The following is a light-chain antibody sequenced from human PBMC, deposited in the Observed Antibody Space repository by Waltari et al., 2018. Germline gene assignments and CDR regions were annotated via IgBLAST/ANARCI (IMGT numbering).Light chain of an antibody. J-gene: IGKJ5*01. CDR1: QSVSSY. CDR3: HQRSNWPIT. V-gene: IGKV3-11*01. CDR2: GAS. Sequence: EIVLTQSPATLSLSPGERATLSCRASQSVSSYLVWYQQKPGQTPRLLSYGASNRATGIPARFSGSGYGTDFTLAISSLESEDFAVYYCHQRSNWPITFGQGTRLEIK.